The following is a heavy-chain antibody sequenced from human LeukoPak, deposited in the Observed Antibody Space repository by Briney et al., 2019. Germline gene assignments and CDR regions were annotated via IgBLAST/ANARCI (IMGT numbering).Heavy chain of an antibody. D-gene: IGHD2-15*01. CDR1: GGSITSGVYY. CDR2: IYYTGYT. J-gene: IGHJ3*02. Sequence: PSETLSLTCSVSGGSITSGVYYWAWIRQPPGNGLEWIGNIYYTGYTYYNPSLKSRVTISLDTSKNQFSLKLSSVNVADTAVYYCARAGIVGDAFDIWGQGTMVTVSS. CDR3: ARAGIVGDAFDI. V-gene: IGHV4-39*07.